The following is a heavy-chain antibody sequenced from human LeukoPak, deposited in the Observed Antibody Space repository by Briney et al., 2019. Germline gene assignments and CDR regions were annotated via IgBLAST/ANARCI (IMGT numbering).Heavy chain of an antibody. CDR2: IFYSGSA. CDR1: GGSISSHY. Sequence: SETLSLTCTVSGGSISSHYWSWIWQPPGKGLEWIAYIFYSGSANYNPSLKSRVTMSIDTSKNQFSLKLTSVTAADTAVYYCARFEQQLLEGAIAYYDYYYMDVWGKGTTVIVSS. D-gene: IGHD6-13*01. V-gene: IGHV4-59*11. J-gene: IGHJ6*03. CDR3: ARFEQQLLEGAIAYYDYYYMDV.